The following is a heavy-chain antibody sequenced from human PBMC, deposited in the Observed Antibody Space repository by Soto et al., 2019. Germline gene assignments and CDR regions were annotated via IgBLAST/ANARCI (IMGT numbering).Heavy chain of an antibody. CDR2: IYWNDEK. CDR3: AWYNHNWFDP. Sequence: SGPTLVNPTQTLTLTCTFSGFSLSTSGVSVGWIRQPPGKALEWVAPIYWNDEKSYSPSLKSRLTITKDTSKNQVVLSMTNMDPVDTATYYCAWYNHNWFDPWGQGTLVTVSS. J-gene: IGHJ5*02. CDR1: GFSLSTSGVS. V-gene: IGHV2-5*01. D-gene: IGHD1-1*01.